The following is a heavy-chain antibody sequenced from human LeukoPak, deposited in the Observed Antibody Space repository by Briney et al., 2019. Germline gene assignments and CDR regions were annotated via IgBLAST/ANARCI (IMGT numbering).Heavy chain of an antibody. Sequence: GGSLRLSCAASGFTFSDYYMSWIRQAAGKGLGWVSYVSGSGSTIYYADSVKGRFTISLDQAKNSLYLQINSLRAEATAVYYCARDESATMVRRTLKLDSWGQGTLVTVSS. CDR3: ARDESATMVRRTLKLDS. V-gene: IGHV3-11*01. J-gene: IGHJ4*02. CDR1: GFTFSDYY. CDR2: VSGSGSTI. D-gene: IGHD3-10*01.